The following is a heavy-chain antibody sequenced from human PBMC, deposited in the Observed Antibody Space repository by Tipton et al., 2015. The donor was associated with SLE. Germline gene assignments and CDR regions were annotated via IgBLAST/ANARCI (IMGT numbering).Heavy chain of an antibody. CDR1: GYTFTDYY. V-gene: IGHV1-2*02. D-gene: IGHD3-22*01. CDR3: ARDQFHESSGGYDGAARGTVDC. CDR2: INPNSGGT. J-gene: IGHJ4*02. Sequence: QLVQSGAEVKKPGASVKVSCKASGYTFTDYYVHWARQAPGQGLEWMGWINPNSGGTNCAQKFQGRVTLTRDTSISTAYMELSSLRSDDTAVYCCARDQFHESSGGYDGAARGTVDCWGQGTLVTVSS.